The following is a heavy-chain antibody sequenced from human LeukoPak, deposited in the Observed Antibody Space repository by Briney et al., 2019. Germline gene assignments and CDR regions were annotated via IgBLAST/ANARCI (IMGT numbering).Heavy chain of an antibody. D-gene: IGHD3/OR15-3a*01. Sequence: GGSLRLSCAASGFTFSSYAMNWVRQAPGKGLEWLTVISYDGTNEYYADSVKGRFTISRDSSKNTLYLHMNSLRAEDTAVYYCAKDEVDSPTPNFDYWGQGTLVTVSS. CDR1: GFTFSSYA. CDR3: AKDEVDSPTPNFDY. V-gene: IGHV3-30*18. J-gene: IGHJ4*02. CDR2: ISYDGTNE.